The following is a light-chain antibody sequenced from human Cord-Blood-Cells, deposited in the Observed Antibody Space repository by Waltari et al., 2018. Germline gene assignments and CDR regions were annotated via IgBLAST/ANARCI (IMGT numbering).Light chain of an antibody. V-gene: IGKV4-1*01. CDR3: QQYYSTPFT. Sequence: DIVMTQSPDSLAVSLGERPTINCKSSQSVLYSSNIKNYLAWYLQKPGQPPKLLIYWASTRESGVPDRFSGSGSGTDFTLTISSLQAEDVAVYYCQQYYSTPFTFGPGTKVDIK. CDR2: WAS. CDR1: QSVLYSSNIKNY. J-gene: IGKJ3*01.